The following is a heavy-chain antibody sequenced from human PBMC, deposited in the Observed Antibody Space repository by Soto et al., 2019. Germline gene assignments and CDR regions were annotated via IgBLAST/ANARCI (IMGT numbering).Heavy chain of an antibody. CDR3: ARHRGYCSSTSCYGEDWFDP. J-gene: IGHJ5*02. CDR2: IYYSGST. Sequence: SETLSLTCTVSGGSISSSSYYWGWIRQPPGKGLEWIGSIYYSGSTYYNPSLKSRVTISVDTSKNQFSLKLSSVTAADTAVYYCARHRGYCSSTSCYGEDWFDPWGQGTLVT. V-gene: IGHV4-39*01. CDR1: GGSISSSSYY. D-gene: IGHD2-2*01.